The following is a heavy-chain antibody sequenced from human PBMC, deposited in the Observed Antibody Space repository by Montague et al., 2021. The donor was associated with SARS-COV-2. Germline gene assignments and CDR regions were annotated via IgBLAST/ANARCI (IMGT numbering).Heavy chain of an antibody. V-gene: IGHV4-39*01. D-gene: IGHD5-24*01. CDR1: GGSISSSSNY. Sequence: SETLSLSCTVSGGSISSSSNYWGWIRQPPGKGLEWIGSIYYSGSTYYNSSLKSRVTISVDTSKNQFSLKLNSVTAADTAVYYCARHARGEGYTSWFDSWGQGTLVTVSS. J-gene: IGHJ5*01. CDR2: IYYSGST. CDR3: ARHARGEGYTSWFDS.